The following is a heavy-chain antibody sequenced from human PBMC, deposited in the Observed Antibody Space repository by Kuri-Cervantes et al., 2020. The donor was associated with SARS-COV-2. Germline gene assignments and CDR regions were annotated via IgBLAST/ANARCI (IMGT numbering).Heavy chain of an antibody. CDR1: GFTFRSYS. J-gene: IGHJ3*02. Sequence: GGSLRLSCGASGFTFRSYSMNWVRQAPGKGLEWVSSISGSGSYIYYADTVKGRFTISRDNAKNSLYLQMNSLRAEDTALYYCAKDIGYCSSTSCYTDAFDIWGQGTMVTVSS. CDR3: AKDIGYCSSTSCYTDAFDI. D-gene: IGHD2-2*02. V-gene: IGHV3-21*04. CDR2: ISGSGSYI.